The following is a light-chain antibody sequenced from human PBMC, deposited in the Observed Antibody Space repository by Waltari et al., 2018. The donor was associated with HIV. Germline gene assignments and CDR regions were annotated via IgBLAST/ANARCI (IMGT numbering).Light chain of an antibody. CDR1: QSISSN. V-gene: IGKV3-15*01. CDR2: DAS. CDR3: QQYNNWPESYT. J-gene: IGKJ2*01. Sequence: EIVMTQSPATLSVSPGDRATLSCRASQSISSNLAWYQQRPGQAPRLLIYDASSRATGIPARFSGSGSETEFTLTINSLQSEDFAVYYCQQYNNWPESYTFGQGTKLEIK.